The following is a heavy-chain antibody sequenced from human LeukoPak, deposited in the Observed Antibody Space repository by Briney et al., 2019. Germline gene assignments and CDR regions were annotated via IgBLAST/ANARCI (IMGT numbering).Heavy chain of an antibody. J-gene: IGHJ4*02. V-gene: IGHV4-61*01. D-gene: IGHD3-22*01. CDR1: GGSISSSSYY. CDR2: IYYSGST. Sequence: SETLSLTCTVSGGSISSSSYYWSWIRQPPGKGLEWIGYIYYSGSTNYNPSLKSRVTISVDTSKNQFSLKLSSVTAADTAVYYCARGGIVGLFYFDYWGQGTLVTVSS. CDR3: ARGGIVGLFYFDY.